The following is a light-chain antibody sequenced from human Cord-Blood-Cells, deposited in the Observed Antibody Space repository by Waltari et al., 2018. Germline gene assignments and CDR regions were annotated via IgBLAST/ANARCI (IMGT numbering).Light chain of an antibody. J-gene: IGKJ1*01. V-gene: IGKV3-20*01. CDR2: GAS. CDR3: QQYGSSPRT. Sequence: EIGFTQSPGTLSLSPGERATLSCRASQSVSSSYLAWYQQKPGQAPRLLIYGASSRATGIPDRFSGSGSGTDFTLTISRLEPEDFAVYYCQQYGSSPRTFGQGTKVEIK. CDR1: QSVSSSY.